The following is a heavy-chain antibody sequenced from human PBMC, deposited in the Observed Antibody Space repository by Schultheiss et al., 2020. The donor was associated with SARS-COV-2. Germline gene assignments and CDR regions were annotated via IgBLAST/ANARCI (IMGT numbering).Heavy chain of an antibody. D-gene: IGHD2-2*01. CDR2: IIPIFGTA. Sequence: SVKVSCKASGGTFSSYAISWVRQAPGQGLEWMGGIIPIFGTANYAQKFQGRVTITADESTSTAYMELSSLRSEDTAVYYCARNDQLLFRWFDPWGQGTLVTVSS. V-gene: IGHV1-69*13. CDR1: GGTFSSYA. J-gene: IGHJ5*02. CDR3: ARNDQLLFRWFDP.